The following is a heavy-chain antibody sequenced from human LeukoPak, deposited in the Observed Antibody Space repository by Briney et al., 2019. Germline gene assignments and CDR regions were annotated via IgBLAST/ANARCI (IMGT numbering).Heavy chain of an antibody. V-gene: IGHV4-59*08. CDR2: IYYSGST. Sequence: PSETLSLTCTVSGGSISSYYWSWIRQPPGKGLEWIGYIYYSGSTNYNPSLKSRVTISVDTSKNQFSLKLSSVTAADTAVYYCARLGLSRAWFDPWGREPWSPSPQ. CDR1: GGSISSYY. CDR3: ARLGLSRAWFDP. J-gene: IGHJ5*02.